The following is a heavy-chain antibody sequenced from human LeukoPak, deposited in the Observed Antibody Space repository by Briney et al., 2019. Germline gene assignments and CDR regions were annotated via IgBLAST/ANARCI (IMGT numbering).Heavy chain of an antibody. D-gene: IGHD6-19*01. V-gene: IGHV3-9*01. CDR1: GFTFDDYA. CDR2: ISWNSGSI. J-gene: IGHJ5*02. Sequence: GGSLRLSCAASGFTFDDYAMRWVRQAPGKGLEWVSGISWNSGSIGYADSVKGRFTISRDNAKNSLYLQMNSLRAEDTALYYCAKALVAGTDADWFDPWGQGTLVTVSS. CDR3: AKALVAGTDADWFDP.